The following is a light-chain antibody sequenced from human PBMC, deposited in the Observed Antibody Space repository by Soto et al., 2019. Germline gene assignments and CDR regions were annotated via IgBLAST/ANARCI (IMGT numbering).Light chain of an antibody. Sequence: EIVLTQSPATLSLSPGERATLSCRASQSISRYLGWYQQKPGQAPRLLIYDASNRATGIPARFSGSGSGTDFTLTISSLEREDFAVYYCQQRSSWSWAFGQGTKVDIK. CDR2: DAS. CDR1: QSISRY. V-gene: IGKV3-11*01. J-gene: IGKJ1*01. CDR3: QQRSSWSWA.